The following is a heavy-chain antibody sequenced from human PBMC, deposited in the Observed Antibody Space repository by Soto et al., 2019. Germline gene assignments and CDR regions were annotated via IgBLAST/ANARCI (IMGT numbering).Heavy chain of an antibody. J-gene: IGHJ5*02. CDR3: ARGSSWPNNWFDP. D-gene: IGHD6-13*01. CDR2: ISADGAT. CDR1: GGSISSYY. V-gene: IGHV4-59*01. Sequence: SETLSLTCTVSGGSISSYYWSWIRQPPGKGLEWIGYISADGATNYNSSLKSRVTISLNTSNNQFFLKLTSLTAADTAVYFCARGSSWPNNWFDPWGRGTLVTVSS.